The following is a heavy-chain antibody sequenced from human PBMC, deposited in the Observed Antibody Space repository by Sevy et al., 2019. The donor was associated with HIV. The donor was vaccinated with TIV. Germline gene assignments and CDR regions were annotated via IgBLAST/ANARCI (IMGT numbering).Heavy chain of an antibody. D-gene: IGHD3-22*01. CDR1: GFTFGDYA. V-gene: IGHV3-49*03. Sequence: GGSLRLSCTGSGFTFGDYAMSWFRQAPGMGLEWLGFIRSKDYGGATEYAASVKGRFTISRDDSKSIADLQMNSLKTEDTAVYYCTRCYYYDSSGYSDYWGQGTLVTVSS. CDR3: TRCYYYDSSGYSDY. J-gene: IGHJ4*02. CDR2: IRSKDYGGAT.